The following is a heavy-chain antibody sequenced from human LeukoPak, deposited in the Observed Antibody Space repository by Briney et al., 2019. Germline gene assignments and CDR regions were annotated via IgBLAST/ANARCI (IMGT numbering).Heavy chain of an antibody. J-gene: IGHJ4*02. CDR3: ARGGARIQLWLRGGFDY. CDR1: GGSFSGYY. D-gene: IGHD5-18*01. CDR2: IKHSGST. V-gene: IGHV4-34*01. Sequence: PSETLSLTCAVYGGSFSGYYWSWIRQPPGRGLEWIGEIKHSGSTNYNPSLKSRVTISVDTSKNQFSLKLSSVTAADTAVYYCARGGARIQLWLRGGFDYWGQGTLVTVSS.